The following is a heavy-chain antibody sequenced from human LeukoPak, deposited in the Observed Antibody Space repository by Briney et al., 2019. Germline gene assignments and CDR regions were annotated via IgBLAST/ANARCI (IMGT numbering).Heavy chain of an antibody. Sequence: SETLSLTCGVSGGYISGTNWWSWVRQPPGQGLEWSGEISLAGQTNYNPSLNGRVTMSLDKSSNQLSLHLTSVTAADTATYFCSRESGPFCPFGYWGQGTLVIVSS. V-gene: IGHV4/OR15-8*02. CDR3: SRESGPFCPFGY. D-gene: IGHD1-26*01. J-gene: IGHJ4*02. CDR1: GGYISGTNW. CDR2: ISLAGQT.